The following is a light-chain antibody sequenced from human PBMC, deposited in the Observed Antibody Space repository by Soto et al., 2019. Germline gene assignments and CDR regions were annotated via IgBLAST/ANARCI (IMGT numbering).Light chain of an antibody. J-gene: IGKJ3*01. CDR3: QQYGSSPFT. V-gene: IGKV3-20*01. Sequence: EIVLTQSPGTLSFSPGERATLSCRASQSVSSSYLAWYQQKPGKAPRLLIYGASSRATGIPVRFSGSRSGTDFTLTISRLEPEDFAVYYCQQYGSSPFTFGPGTKVDIK. CDR1: QSVSSSY. CDR2: GAS.